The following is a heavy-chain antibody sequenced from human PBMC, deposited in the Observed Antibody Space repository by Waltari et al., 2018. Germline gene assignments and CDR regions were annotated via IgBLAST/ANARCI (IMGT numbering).Heavy chain of an antibody. Sequence: EVQLVQSGAEVKKPGATVKISCKASGYTFTDYYMHWVQQAPGKGLEWMGRVEPEDGETIYAEKCQGRVTITADTATDTAYMELSSLRSEDTAVYYCAIERPIVVINSFDYWGQGTLVTVSS. CDR3: AIERPIVVINSFDY. V-gene: IGHV1-69-2*01. CDR1: GYTFTDYY. J-gene: IGHJ4*02. CDR2: VEPEDGET. D-gene: IGHD3-22*01.